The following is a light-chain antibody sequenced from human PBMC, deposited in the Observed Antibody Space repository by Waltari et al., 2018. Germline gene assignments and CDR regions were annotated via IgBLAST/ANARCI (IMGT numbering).Light chain of an antibody. V-gene: IGLV2-23*02. CDR1: SSDVGNYNL. CDR3: CSYAGTSYV. Sequence: QSALTQPASVSRSPGQSLTISFTGTSSDVGNYNLVAWYQQHPDKAPKLMIYGVSKPPSGVSNRFSGSKSGNTASLTISGLQAEDEADYYCCSYAGTSYVFGTGTKVTVL. J-gene: IGLJ1*01. CDR2: GVS.